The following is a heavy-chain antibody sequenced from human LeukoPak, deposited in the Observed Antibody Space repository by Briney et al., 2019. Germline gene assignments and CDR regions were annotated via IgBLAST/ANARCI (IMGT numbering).Heavy chain of an antibody. Sequence: GGSLRLSCAASGFTVSSNYMSWVRQAPGKGLEWVSVIYSGGSTYYADSVKGRFTISRDNSKNTLYLQMNSLRAEDTAVYYCATTYSSGWNPPFDYWGQGTLVTVSS. CDR3: ATTYSSGWNPPFDY. D-gene: IGHD6-19*01. V-gene: IGHV3-66*01. J-gene: IGHJ4*02. CDR2: IYSGGST. CDR1: GFTVSSNY.